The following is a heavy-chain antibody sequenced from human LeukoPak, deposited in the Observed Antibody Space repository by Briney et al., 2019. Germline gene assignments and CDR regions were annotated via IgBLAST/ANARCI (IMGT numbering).Heavy chain of an antibody. D-gene: IGHD3-9*01. CDR1: GFTFSSYG. CDR2: ISYDGSNK. J-gene: IGHJ4*02. V-gene: IGHV3-30*18. Sequence: PGGSLRLSCAASGFTFSSYGMHWVRQAPGKGLEWVAVISYDGSNKNYADSVKDRFTISRDNSKNTLYLQMSRLRAEDTAVYYCAKVIGYDILTGYYGFDYWGQGTLVTVSS. CDR3: AKVIGYDILTGYYGFDY.